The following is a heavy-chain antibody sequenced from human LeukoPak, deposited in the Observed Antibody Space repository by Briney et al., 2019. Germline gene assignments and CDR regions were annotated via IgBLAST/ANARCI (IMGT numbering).Heavy chain of an antibody. Sequence: GGSLRLSCAASGFTFDDYGMSWVRQAPGKGLEWVSGINWNGGSTGYADSVKGRFTISRDNAKNSLYLQMNSLRAEDTALYYCARVGEISYYYYMDVWGKGTTVTVSS. J-gene: IGHJ6*03. D-gene: IGHD3-3*01. CDR1: GFTFDDYG. V-gene: IGHV3-20*04. CDR3: ARVGEISYYYYMDV. CDR2: INWNGGST.